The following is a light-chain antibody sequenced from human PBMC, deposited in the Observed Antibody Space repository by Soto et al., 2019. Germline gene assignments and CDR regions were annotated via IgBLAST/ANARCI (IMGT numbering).Light chain of an antibody. J-gene: IGLJ2*01. CDR3: ASYTSSSTSEI. CDR2: EVS. Sequence: QSALTQPASVSWSPGQSITISCTGTSSDVGGYKYVSWYQQHPDKAPKLIIFEVSNRPSGISSRFSGSKSGNTASLTISGLQAEDEADYYCASYTSSSTSEIFGRGTKLTVL. V-gene: IGLV2-14*01. CDR1: SSDVGGYKY.